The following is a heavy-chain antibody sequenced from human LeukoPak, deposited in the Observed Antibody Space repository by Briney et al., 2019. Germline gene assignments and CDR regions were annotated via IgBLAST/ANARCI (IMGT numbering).Heavy chain of an antibody. V-gene: IGHV3-66*02. Sequence: GGSLRLSCAASGFTVSSNYMSWVRQAPGKGLEWVSVIYSGGSTYYADSVKGRFTISRDNSKNTLYLQMNSLRAEDTAVYYCATLPRARDSSGWPDCWGQGTLVTVSS. J-gene: IGHJ4*02. D-gene: IGHD3-22*01. CDR1: GFTVSSNY. CDR2: IYSGGST. CDR3: ATLPRARDSSGWPDC.